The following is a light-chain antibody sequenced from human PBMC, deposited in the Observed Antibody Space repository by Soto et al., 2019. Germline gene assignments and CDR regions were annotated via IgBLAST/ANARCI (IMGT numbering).Light chain of an antibody. CDR2: DAS. V-gene: IGKV3-11*01. CDR1: QSVSSY. Sequence: EILLTPSPATLSLSPVDRATLSCRASQSVSSYLAWYQQKPGQAPRLLIYDASNRATGIPARFSGSGSGTDFNLTISSLETEDFAVYYGQQRSNWPITFGRGTQVEIK. CDR3: QQRSNWPIT. J-gene: IGKJ5*01.